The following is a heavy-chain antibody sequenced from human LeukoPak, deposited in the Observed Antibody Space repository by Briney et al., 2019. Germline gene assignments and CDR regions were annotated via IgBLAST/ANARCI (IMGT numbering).Heavy chain of an antibody. CDR2: IYYSGST. CDR1: GGSISSYY. D-gene: IGHD3-3*01. V-gene: IGHV4-59*12. J-gene: IGHJ5*02. CDR3: ARDLTRPTFWSGSHWFDP. Sequence: SETLSLTCTVSGGSISSYYWSWIRQPPGKGLEWIGYIYYSGSTNYNPSLKSRVTISVDTSKNQFSLKLSSVTAADTAVYYCARDLTRPTFWSGSHWFDPWGQGTLVTVSS.